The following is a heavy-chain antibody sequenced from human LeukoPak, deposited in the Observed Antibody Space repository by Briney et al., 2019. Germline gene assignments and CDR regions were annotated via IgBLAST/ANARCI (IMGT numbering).Heavy chain of an antibody. Sequence: SETLSLTCTVSGGSISSYYWSWIRQPPGKGLEWIGYGYYSGRTKYNPSLKSRVTISVDTSKNHLSLRLTSVAAADTAVYYCAGGTYSYGYDYWGQGTLVTVSS. CDR3: AGGTYSYGYDY. CDR1: GGSISSYY. CDR2: GYYSGRT. V-gene: IGHV4-59*01. J-gene: IGHJ4*02. D-gene: IGHD5-18*01.